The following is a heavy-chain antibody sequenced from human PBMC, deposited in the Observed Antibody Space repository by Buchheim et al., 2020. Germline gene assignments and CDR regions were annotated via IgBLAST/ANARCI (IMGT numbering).Heavy chain of an antibody. J-gene: IGHJ4*02. CDR3: ARGLSSSWYKVDY. V-gene: IGHV3-11*05. CDR1: GFSFSDYY. Sequence: QVQLVESGGGLVKPGGSLRLSCAASGFSFSDYYMTWIRQAPGKGLEWVSYISSSSSYTNNADSVKGRFTISRENAKNSLYLQMNSLRAEDTAVYYCARGLSSSWYKVDYWGQGTL. D-gene: IGHD6-13*01. CDR2: ISSSSSYT.